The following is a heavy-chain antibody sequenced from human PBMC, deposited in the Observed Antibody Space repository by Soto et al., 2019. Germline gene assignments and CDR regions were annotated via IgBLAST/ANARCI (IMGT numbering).Heavy chain of an antibody. CDR3: ARDRFKGLDY. Sequence: GGSLRLSCAASGFTFSSYSMNWVRQAPGRGLEWVSSISSSSSYIYYADSVKGRFTISRDNAKNSLYLQMNSLRAEDTAVYYCARDRFKGLDYWGQGTLVTVSS. CDR1: GFTFSSYS. CDR2: ISSSSSYI. V-gene: IGHV3-21*01. J-gene: IGHJ4*01. D-gene: IGHD3-3*01.